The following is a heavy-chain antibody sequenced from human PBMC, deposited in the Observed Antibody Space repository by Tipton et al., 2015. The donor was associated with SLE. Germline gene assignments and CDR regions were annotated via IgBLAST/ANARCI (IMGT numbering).Heavy chain of an antibody. CDR3: ARLPDYFDH. CDR2: VSYSGST. CDR1: GGSINVYY. J-gene: IGHJ4*02. V-gene: IGHV4-59*07. Sequence: TLSLTCSVSGGSINVYYWSWVRQPPGKGLEWIGYVSYSGSTNYNPSLQSRVTISVDTPKNQFSLKLRSVTAADTAVYYCARLPDYFDHWGQGALVTVSS.